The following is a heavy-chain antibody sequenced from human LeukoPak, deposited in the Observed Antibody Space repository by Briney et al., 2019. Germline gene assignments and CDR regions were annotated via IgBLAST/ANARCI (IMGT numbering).Heavy chain of an antibody. Sequence: ASAKVSCKTSGYTFTSYDIYWVRQANGQGHEWMGWMNPNSGNTAYAQKFQGRVTMTRNTSISTAYMELSSLRSEDTAVYYCARGWMDYYYYGMDVWGQGTTVTVSS. V-gene: IGHV1-8*01. D-gene: IGHD1-1*01. J-gene: IGHJ6*02. CDR2: MNPNSGNT. CDR3: ARGWMDYYYYGMDV. CDR1: GYTFTSYD.